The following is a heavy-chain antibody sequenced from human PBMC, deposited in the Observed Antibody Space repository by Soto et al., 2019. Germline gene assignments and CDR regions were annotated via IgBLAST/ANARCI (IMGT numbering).Heavy chain of an antibody. Sequence: QVQLVQSGAEVKKPGSSVKVSCKASGGTFSSYAISWVRQAPGQGLEWMGGIIPIFGTADYAQKFQGRVTITADESTSTAYMELSSLRSEDTAVYYCASRMTTVVTPYWYFDLWGRGTLVTVSS. J-gene: IGHJ2*01. D-gene: IGHD4-17*01. V-gene: IGHV1-69*12. CDR2: IIPIFGTA. CDR1: GGTFSSYA. CDR3: ASRMTTVVTPYWYFDL.